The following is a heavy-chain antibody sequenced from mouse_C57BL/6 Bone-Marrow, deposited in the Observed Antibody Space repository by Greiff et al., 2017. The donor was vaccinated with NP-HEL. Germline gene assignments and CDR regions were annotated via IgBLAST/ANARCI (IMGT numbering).Heavy chain of an antibody. V-gene: IGHV1-81*01. CDR3: ARQGLRGY. Sequence: QVQLQQSGAELARPGASVKLSCKASGYTFTSYGISWVKQRTGQGLEWIGEIYPRSGNTYYNEKFKGKATLTADKSSSTAYMELRSLTSEDSAVYFCARQGLRGYWGQGTTLTVSS. CDR2: IYPRSGNT. D-gene: IGHD3-1*01. CDR1: GYTFTSYG. J-gene: IGHJ2*01.